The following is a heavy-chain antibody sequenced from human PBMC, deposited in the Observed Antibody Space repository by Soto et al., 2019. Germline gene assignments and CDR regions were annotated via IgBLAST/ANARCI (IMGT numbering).Heavy chain of an antibody. CDR3: ARDVKPITIFGVVIMGGSDY. Sequence: GGSLRLSCAASGFTFSSYSMNWVRQAPGKGLEWVSYISSSSTIYYADSVKGRFTISRDNAKNSLYLQMNSLRAEDTAVYYCARDVKPITIFGVVIMGGSDYWGQGTLVTVSS. V-gene: IGHV3-48*01. CDR1: GFTFSSYS. CDR2: ISSSSTI. J-gene: IGHJ4*02. D-gene: IGHD3-3*01.